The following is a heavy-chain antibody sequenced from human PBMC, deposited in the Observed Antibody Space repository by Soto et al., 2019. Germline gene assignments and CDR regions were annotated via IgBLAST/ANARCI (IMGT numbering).Heavy chain of an antibody. Sequence: GGSLRLSCVWSVFVFKDFAISWVRQPPGKGLEWVSYIRGRGLNTYYAASVKGRFNISRDNSKNTLYLQMNSLKAEDTAVYYCANRASPANIGNWFDSWGPGTQVTVSS. V-gene: IGHV3-23*01. D-gene: IGHD3-10*01. J-gene: IGHJ5*01. CDR2: IRGRGLNT. CDR1: VFVFKDFA. CDR3: ANRASPANIGNWFDS.